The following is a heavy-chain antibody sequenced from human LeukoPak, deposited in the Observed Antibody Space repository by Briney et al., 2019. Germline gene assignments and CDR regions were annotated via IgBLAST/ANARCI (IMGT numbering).Heavy chain of an antibody. D-gene: IGHD4-23*01. CDR1: GFTVSDNY. V-gene: IGHV3-53*01. J-gene: IGHJ4*02. Sequence: PGGSLRLSRAASGFTVSDNYMSWVRQAPGKGLEWVSVLYSGGGTYYADSVKGRFTVSRDNSKNTLYLQMDSLRVEDTAVYYCASSRTGYGGLFDYWGQGTLVTVSS. CDR2: LYSGGGT. CDR3: ASSRTGYGGLFDY.